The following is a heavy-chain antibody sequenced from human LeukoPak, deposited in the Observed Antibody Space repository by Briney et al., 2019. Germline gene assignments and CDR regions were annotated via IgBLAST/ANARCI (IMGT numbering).Heavy chain of an antibody. J-gene: IGHJ6*03. CDR1: GFTFSSYS. D-gene: IGHD1-1*01. Sequence: PGRSLRLSCAASGFTFSSYSLNWVRQAPGMGLEWVSSISSSSHYIYYADSVKGRFTISRDNAKNSLYLQMNSLRAEDTAVYFCARGRVSSSTWYSTYYYYFYMDVWGKGTTVTVSS. CDR3: ARGRVSSSTWYSTYYYYFYMDV. CDR2: ISSSSHYI. V-gene: IGHV3-21*04.